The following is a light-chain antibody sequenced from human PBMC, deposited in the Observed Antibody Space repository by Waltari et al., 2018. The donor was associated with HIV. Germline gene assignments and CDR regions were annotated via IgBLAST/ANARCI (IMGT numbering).Light chain of an antibody. J-gene: IGLJ2*01. CDR2: EVS. CDR1: SSDVGGYNY. V-gene: IGLV2-14*01. Sequence: SALTQPASWSGSPGQSITIPCTGPSSDVGGYNYVSWYQQHPGKAPKLMIYEVSNRPSGVSNRFSGSKSGNTASLTISGLQAEDEADYYCSSYTSSSTLVFGGGTKLTVL. CDR3: SSYTSSSTLV.